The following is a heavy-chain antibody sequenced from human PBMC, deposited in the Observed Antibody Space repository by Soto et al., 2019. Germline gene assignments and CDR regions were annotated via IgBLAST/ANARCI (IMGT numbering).Heavy chain of an antibody. J-gene: IGHJ4*02. CDR2: ISAYNGNT. CDR1: GYTFTSYG. CDR3: ARDQAHGWIQLWPY. Sequence: ASVKVSCKASGYTFTSYGISWVRPAPGQGLEWMGWISAYNGNTNYAQKLQGRVTMTTDTSTSTAYMELRSLRSDDTAVYYCARDQAHGWIQLWPYWGQGTLVTV. D-gene: IGHD5-18*01. V-gene: IGHV1-18*01.